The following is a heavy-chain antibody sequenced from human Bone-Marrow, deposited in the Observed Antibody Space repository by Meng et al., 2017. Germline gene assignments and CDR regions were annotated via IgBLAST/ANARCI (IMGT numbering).Heavy chain of an antibody. J-gene: IGHJ3*02. CDR2: IETKPNNYAT. Sequence: ETLSLTCAVSGVTFSGSDIHWVRQASGKGLEWVGRIETKPNNYATSYASSVRGRFTISRYDSKNTADLEMSSLRTEDTALYYCTIYTSGHIWGQGTTVTVSS. V-gene: IGHV3-73*01. D-gene: IGHD6-19*01. CDR1: GVTFSGSD. CDR3: TIYTSGHI.